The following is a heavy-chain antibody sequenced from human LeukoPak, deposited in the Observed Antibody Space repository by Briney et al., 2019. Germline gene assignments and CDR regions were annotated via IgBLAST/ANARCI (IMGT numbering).Heavy chain of an antibody. D-gene: IGHD2-8*01. V-gene: IGHV3-53*01. Sequence: GGSLRLSCAASGFTVRSNYMSWVRQAPGKGLEGVSVIYSGGSTYYADSVKGRFTISRDNSKNTVYPQMNSLRAEDTAVYYCARDLASYVGAFDIWGQGTMVTVSS. CDR2: IYSGGST. J-gene: IGHJ3*02. CDR1: GFTVRSNY. CDR3: ARDLASYVGAFDI.